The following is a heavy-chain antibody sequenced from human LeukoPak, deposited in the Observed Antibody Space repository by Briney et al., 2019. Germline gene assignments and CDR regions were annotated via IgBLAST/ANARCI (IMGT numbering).Heavy chain of an antibody. D-gene: IGHD2-2*01. Sequence: ASVKVSCKASGGTFSSYAISWVRQAPGQGLEWMGGIIPIFGTANYAQKFQGRVTITTDESTSTAYMEPSSLRSEDTAVYYCARGGSTSSWFDPWGQGTLVTVSS. V-gene: IGHV1-69*05. CDR1: GGTFSSYA. CDR3: ARGGSTSSWFDP. CDR2: IIPIFGTA. J-gene: IGHJ5*02.